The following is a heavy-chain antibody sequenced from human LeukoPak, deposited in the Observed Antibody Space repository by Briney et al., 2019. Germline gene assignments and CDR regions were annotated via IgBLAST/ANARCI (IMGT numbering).Heavy chain of an antibody. D-gene: IGHD7-27*01. J-gene: IGHJ6*03. CDR3: ARPQLGMDYSYYMDV. CDR2: ISSSSTYI. CDR1: GFTFSSYE. V-gene: IGHV3-21*01. Sequence: GGSLRLSCAASGFTFSSYEMNWVRQAPGKGLEWVSSISSSSTYISYADSVKGRFTISRDNAKNSLYLQMDSLRAEDTAVYYCARPQLGMDYSYYMDVWGKGTTVTVSS.